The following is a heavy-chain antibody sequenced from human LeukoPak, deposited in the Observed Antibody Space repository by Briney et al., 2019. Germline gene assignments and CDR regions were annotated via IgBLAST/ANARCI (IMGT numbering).Heavy chain of an antibody. CDR2: ISWNSGSI. J-gene: IGHJ6*02. D-gene: IGHD3-16*01. CDR1: GFTFSSYA. V-gene: IGHV3-9*01. CDR3: AKDEGGSYAYYYYGMDV. Sequence: GGSLRLSCAASGFTFSSYAMHWVRQAPGKGLEWVSGISWNSGSIGYADSVKGRFTISRDNAKNSLYLQMNSLRAEDTALYYCAKDEGGSYAYYYYGMDVWGQGTTVTVSS.